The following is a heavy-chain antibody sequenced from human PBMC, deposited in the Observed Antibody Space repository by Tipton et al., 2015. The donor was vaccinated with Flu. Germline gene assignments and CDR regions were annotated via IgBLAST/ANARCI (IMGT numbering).Heavy chain of an antibody. CDR1: GFTFSNYW. J-gene: IGHJ3*01. Sequence: QLVQSGGGLDQPGGSLRLSCAASGFTFSNYWMSWVRQAPGKGLEWVANINQDGSEKYSVDSVKGRFTVSRDNVRSSPYLQMNSLRAEDTAVYYCASLRGSGSYSRYAFDFWGQGTMVTVSS. D-gene: IGHD1-26*01. CDR3: ASLRGSGSYSRYAFDF. V-gene: IGHV3-7*01. CDR2: INQDGSEK.